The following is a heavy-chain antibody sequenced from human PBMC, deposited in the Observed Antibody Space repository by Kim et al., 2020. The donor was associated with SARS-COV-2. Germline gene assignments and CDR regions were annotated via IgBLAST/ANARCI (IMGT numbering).Heavy chain of an antibody. D-gene: IGHD3-16*01. CDR3: ARGDYDYIWGRNYFDY. Sequence: LKSRVTISVDTSKNQFSLKVNSVTAADTAVYYCARGDYDYIWGRNYFDYWGQGTLVTVSS. J-gene: IGHJ4*02. V-gene: IGHV4-59*09.